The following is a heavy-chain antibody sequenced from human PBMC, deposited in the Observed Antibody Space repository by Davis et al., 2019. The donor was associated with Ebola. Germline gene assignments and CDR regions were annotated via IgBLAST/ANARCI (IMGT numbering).Heavy chain of an antibody. CDR1: GFLFSSYA. J-gene: IGHJ4*02. V-gene: IGHV3-23*01. CDR3: AKDLTSYYGSGDFFDY. D-gene: IGHD3-10*01. CDR2: ISASGGAT. Sequence: GESLKISCAASGFLFSSYAMSWVSQAPWRGLEWVSSISASGGATFYADSVKGRIVMSRDNSNDTLYLRMNNLRAEDTAIYYCAKDLTSYYGSGDFFDYWGQGILVTVSS.